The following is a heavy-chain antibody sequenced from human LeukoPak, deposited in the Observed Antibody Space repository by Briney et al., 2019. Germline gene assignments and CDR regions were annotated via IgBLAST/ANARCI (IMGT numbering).Heavy chain of an antibody. Sequence: GESLKISCQASGYNFTIHWIGWVRQMPGRGLEWLGIIYPGDSETKYSPSFLGQVTMSADRSTNTTYLQWNSLKASDTAMYYCARRLYGGRSLVYFDHWGRGTQVTVSS. CDR2: IYPGDSET. CDR3: ARRLYGGRSLVYFDH. D-gene: IGHD2-15*01. V-gene: IGHV5-51*01. J-gene: IGHJ4*01. CDR1: GYNFTIHW.